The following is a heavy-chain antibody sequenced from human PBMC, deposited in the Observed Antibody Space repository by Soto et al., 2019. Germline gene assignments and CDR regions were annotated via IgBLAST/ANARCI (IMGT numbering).Heavy chain of an antibody. CDR1: GGSISSGNYY. CDR3: ARARATIAAAAIFDC. Sequence: TLSLTCTVSGGSISSGNYYWSWIRQHPGKGLEWIGYIYYSGSTSYNPSLKSRVTISVDTSKNHFSLKLSSVTAADTAVYYCARARATIAAAAIFDCWGQGTLDIVSS. V-gene: IGHV4-31*03. CDR2: IYYSGST. D-gene: IGHD6-13*01. J-gene: IGHJ4*02.